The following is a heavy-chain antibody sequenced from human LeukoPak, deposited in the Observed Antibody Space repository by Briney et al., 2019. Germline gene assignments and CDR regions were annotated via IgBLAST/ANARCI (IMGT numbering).Heavy chain of an antibody. V-gene: IGHV7-4-1*02. Sequence: HVASVKVSCKASGYTFSNFDINWVRQAPGQGLEWMGWINTNTGNPTYAQGFTGRFVFSLDTSVSTAYLQISSLKAEDTAVYSCARGTYYGDPLNFYGMDVWGQGTTVTVSS. D-gene: IGHD4-17*01. CDR3: ARGTYYGDPLNFYGMDV. CDR2: INTNTGNP. CDR1: GYTFSNFD. J-gene: IGHJ6*02.